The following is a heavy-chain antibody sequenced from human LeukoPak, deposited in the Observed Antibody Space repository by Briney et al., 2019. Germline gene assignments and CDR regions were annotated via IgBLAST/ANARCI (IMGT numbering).Heavy chain of an antibody. J-gene: IGHJ4*02. CDR3: ASFFCTTDLCYYLDY. D-gene: IGHD2-8*01. V-gene: IGHV7-4-1*02. Sequence: GASVKVSCKASGYSFTSNALGWVRQAPGQGLEWMGWINTNTGNPTYAQGFRGRFVFSVDTSDNTAYLQISSLQAEDTAVYYCASFFCTTDLCYYLDYWGQGTLVTVSS. CDR1: GYSFTSNA. CDR2: INTNTGNP.